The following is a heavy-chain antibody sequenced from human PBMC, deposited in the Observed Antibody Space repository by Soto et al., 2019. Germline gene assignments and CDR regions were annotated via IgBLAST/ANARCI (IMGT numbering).Heavy chain of an antibody. CDR1: GASIGRRAYH. CDR3: GRPGGDFVLPSDY. V-gene: IGHV4-39*01. J-gene: IGHJ4*02. Sequence: SEDPALPRSVSGASIGRRAYHLAWLRPPPAKGLEWIGSIFYSGTAYYSPSLAGRVTMSVDTSKNQFSVNLNSVTAADMAVYFCGRPGGDFVLPSDYWGPGTLVTVSS. D-gene: IGHD2-21*02. CDR2: IFYSGTA.